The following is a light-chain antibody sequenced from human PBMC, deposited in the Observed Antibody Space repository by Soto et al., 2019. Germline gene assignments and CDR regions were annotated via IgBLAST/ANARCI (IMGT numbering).Light chain of an antibody. CDR1: QSVGKNY. Sequence: EIVLTQSPGTLSLSPGERATFSCRASQSVGKNYLAWFQKKPGQAPRLLIHGASSRAPGIPDRFSDSGSETDFTLTISRLEPEDFAVYYCQQYASSPLTFGGGTKLEIK. J-gene: IGKJ4*01. V-gene: IGKV3-20*01. CDR2: GAS. CDR3: QQYASSPLT.